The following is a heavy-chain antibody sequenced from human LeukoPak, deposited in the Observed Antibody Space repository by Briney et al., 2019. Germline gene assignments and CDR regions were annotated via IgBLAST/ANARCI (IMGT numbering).Heavy chain of an antibody. J-gene: IGHJ5*02. CDR2: INHSGST. CDR1: GGSFSGYY. Sequence: PSETLSLTCAVYGGSFSGYYWSWIRQPPGKGLEWIGEINHSGSTNYNPSLKSRVTISVDTSKNQFSLKLSSVTAADTAVYYCARSVSRITMIVVGDWFDPWGQGTLVTVSS. D-gene: IGHD3-22*01. V-gene: IGHV4-34*01. CDR3: ARSVSRITMIVVGDWFDP.